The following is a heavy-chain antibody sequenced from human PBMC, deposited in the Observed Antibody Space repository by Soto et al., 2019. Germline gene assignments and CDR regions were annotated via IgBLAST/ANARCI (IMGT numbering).Heavy chain of an antibody. J-gene: IGHJ4*02. Sequence: GASMKVSCKASGGTFSSCAISWVRQAPGQGLEWMGGIIPVIGTAEYSRKFQGRVTIAADKSTSTAYMEVSSLTSEDTALYYCAREGAHHTPLDRWGQGTLVTVSS. CDR3: AREGAHHTPLDR. CDR2: IIPVIGTA. V-gene: IGHV1-69*06. D-gene: IGHD2-15*01. CDR1: GGTFSSCA.